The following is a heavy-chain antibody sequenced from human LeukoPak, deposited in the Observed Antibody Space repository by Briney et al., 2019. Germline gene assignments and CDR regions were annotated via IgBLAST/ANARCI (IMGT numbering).Heavy chain of an antibody. CDR3: ARDGSIFYCSSTSCKNYYFDY. V-gene: IGHV3-7*01. D-gene: IGHD2-2*01. CDR1: GFTFSSYW. J-gene: IGHJ4*02. CDR2: IKQDGSEK. Sequence: GGSLRLSCAASGFTFSSYWMSWVRQAPGKGLEWVANIKQDGSEKYYVDSVKGRFTISRDNAKNSLYLQMNSLRAEDTAVYYCARDGSIFYCSSTSCKNYYFDYWGQGTLVTVSS.